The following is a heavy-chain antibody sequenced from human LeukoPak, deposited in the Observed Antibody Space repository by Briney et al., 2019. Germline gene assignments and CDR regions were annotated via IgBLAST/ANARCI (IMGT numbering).Heavy chain of an antibody. CDR1: GFTFGNFW. J-gene: IGHJ4*02. Sequence: QTGGSLRLSCVASGFTFGNFWMSWVRHSPGRGLEWVANIHPEGDEKYHVESVMGRFTISRDNAESSLFLQMNGLRGEDTAVYYCARGDAFSGDHWGQGTLVTVSS. CDR2: IHPEGDEK. CDR3: ARGDAFSGDH. V-gene: IGHV3-7*04.